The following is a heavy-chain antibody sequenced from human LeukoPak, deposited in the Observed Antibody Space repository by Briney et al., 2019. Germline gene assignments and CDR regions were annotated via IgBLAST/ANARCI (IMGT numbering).Heavy chain of an antibody. CDR3: ARDFIGGMVNAFDI. CDR2: IRYDGSNK. Sequence: PGGSLRLSCAASGFTFSSYGMHWVRQAPGKGLEWVAFIRYDGSNKYYADSVKGRFTISRDNAKNSLYLQMNSLRAEDTAVYYCARDFIGGMVNAFDIWGQGTMVTVSS. D-gene: IGHD3-10*01. V-gene: IGHV3-30*02. J-gene: IGHJ3*02. CDR1: GFTFSSYG.